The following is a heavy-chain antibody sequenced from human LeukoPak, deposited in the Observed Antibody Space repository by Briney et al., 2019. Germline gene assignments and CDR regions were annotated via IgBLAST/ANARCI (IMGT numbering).Heavy chain of an antibody. Sequence: SETLSPTCPVSGGSISSSYWSWIRQPAGKGLEWIGRIYSSGSTNYNPSLKSRVTISVDTSKNEFSLKVRSVTAADTAVYFCARTHCEGDCFSAIRYWGQGTPVTVSS. CDR1: GGSISSSY. J-gene: IGHJ4*02. CDR2: IYSSGST. V-gene: IGHV4-4*07. CDR3: ARTHCEGDCFSAIRY. D-gene: IGHD2-21*02.